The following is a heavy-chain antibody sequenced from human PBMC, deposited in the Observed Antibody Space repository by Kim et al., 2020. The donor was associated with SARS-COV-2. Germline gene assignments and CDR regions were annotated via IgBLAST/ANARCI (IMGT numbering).Heavy chain of an antibody. CDR2: IYSGGST. Sequence: GGSLRLSCAASGFTVSSNYMSWVRQAPGKGLEWVSVIYSGGSTYYADSVKGRFTISRDNSKTTLYLQMNSLRAEDTAVYYCARDRPSGSYGMWYYYGMDVWGQGTTVTVSS. CDR1: GFTVSSNY. CDR3: ARDRPSGSYGMWYYYGMDV. D-gene: IGHD1-26*01. V-gene: IGHV3-53*01. J-gene: IGHJ6*02.